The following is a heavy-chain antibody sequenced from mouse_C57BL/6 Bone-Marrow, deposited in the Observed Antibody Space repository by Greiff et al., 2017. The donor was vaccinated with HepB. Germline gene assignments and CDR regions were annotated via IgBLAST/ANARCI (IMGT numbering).Heavy chain of an antibody. D-gene: IGHD2-1*01. CDR3: ARHGGNYFYFDY. J-gene: IGHJ2*01. V-gene: IGHV5-12*01. Sequence: EVKVVESGGGLVQPGGSLKLSCAASGFTFSDYYMYWVRQTPEKRLEWVAYISNGGGSTYYPDTVKGRFTISRDNAKNTLYLQMSRLKSEDTAMYYCARHGGNYFYFDYWGQGTTLTVSS. CDR2: ISNGGGST. CDR1: GFTFSDYY.